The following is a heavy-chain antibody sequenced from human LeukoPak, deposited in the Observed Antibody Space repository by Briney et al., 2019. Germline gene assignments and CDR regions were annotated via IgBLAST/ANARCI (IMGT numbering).Heavy chain of an antibody. J-gene: IGHJ4*02. CDR1: GGSFSGYY. CDR2: INHSGST. CDR3: ARLRNVVLFDY. V-gene: IGHV4-34*01. D-gene: IGHD2-15*01. Sequence: PSETLSLTCAVYGGSFSGYYWSWIRQPPGKGLEWIGEINHSGSTNYNPSLKSRVTISVDTSKNQFSLKLSSVTAADTAMYSCARLRNVVLFDYWGQGTLVTVSS.